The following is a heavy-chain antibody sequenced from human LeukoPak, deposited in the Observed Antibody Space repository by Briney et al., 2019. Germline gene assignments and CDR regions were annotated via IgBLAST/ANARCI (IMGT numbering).Heavy chain of an antibody. D-gene: IGHD3-3*01. CDR2: IIPIFGTA. CDR1: GGTFSSYA. J-gene: IGHJ4*02. CDR3: ARSPLNHTIFGVVSYYFDY. Sequence: GASVKVSCKASGGTFSSYAISWVRQAPGQGLEWMGGIIPIFGTANYAQRFQGRVTITADESTSTAYMELSSLRSEDTAVYYCARSPLNHTIFGVVSYYFDYWGQGTLVTVSS. V-gene: IGHV1-69*01.